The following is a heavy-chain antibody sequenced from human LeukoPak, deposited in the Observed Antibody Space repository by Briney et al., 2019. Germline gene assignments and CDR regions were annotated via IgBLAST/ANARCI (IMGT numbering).Heavy chain of an antibody. D-gene: IGHD6-19*01. V-gene: IGHV3-23*01. J-gene: IGHJ4*02. CDR1: RFTFSNYA. CDR3: AKHGFSSGWPQVPSDH. Sequence: GGSLRLSCTASRFTFSNYAMSWVRQAPGKGLEWVSAISGSGDNTYYADSVKGRFTISRDNSKNTLYPQMISLRAEDTAVYYCAKHGFSSGWPQVPSDHWGQGTLVTVSS. CDR2: ISGSGDNT.